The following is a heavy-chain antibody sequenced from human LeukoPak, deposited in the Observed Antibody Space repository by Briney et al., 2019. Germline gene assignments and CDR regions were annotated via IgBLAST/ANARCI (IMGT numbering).Heavy chain of an antibody. CDR3: ARCILSEYYFGN. CDR1: GGSISGYY. Sequence: SETLSLTCTVSGGSISGYYWSWIRQPPGKGLEWIGYIYYSGSTNYNPSLKSRVTISVDTSKDQFSLKLSSVTPADTAVYYCARCILSEYYFGNWGQGTLVTVSS. CDR2: IYYSGST. D-gene: IGHD3-3*02. J-gene: IGHJ4*02. V-gene: IGHV4-59*01.